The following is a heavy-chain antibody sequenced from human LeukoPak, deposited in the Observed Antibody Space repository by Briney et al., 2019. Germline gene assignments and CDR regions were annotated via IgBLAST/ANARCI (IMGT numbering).Heavy chain of an antibody. J-gene: IGHJ4*02. D-gene: IGHD2/OR15-2a*01. V-gene: IGHV4-31*03. Sequence: PSQTLSLTCTVSGGSISSGGYYWSWIRQHPGKGLEWIGYIYYSGSTYYNPSLKTRLTISVDTSKNQFSLRLNSVTAADTAVYYCARFSQYYDSPTHCLDYWGQGILVTVSS. CDR1: GGSISSGGYY. CDR3: ARFSQYYDSPTHCLDY. CDR2: IYYSGST.